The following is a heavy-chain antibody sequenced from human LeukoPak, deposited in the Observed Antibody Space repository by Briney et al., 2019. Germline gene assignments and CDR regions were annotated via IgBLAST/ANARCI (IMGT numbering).Heavy chain of an antibody. D-gene: IGHD5-18*01. V-gene: IGHV3-7*03. Sequence: PGGSLRLSCAVSGLTFSSSWMDWVRQAPGKGLEWVASINPDGNKRYPADSVKGRFTISRDNSKNTLYLQMNSLRAEDTAVYYCAKSVDTARPDGYWGQGTLVTVSS. CDR2: INPDGNKR. CDR3: AKSVDTARPDGY. J-gene: IGHJ4*02. CDR1: GLTFSSSW.